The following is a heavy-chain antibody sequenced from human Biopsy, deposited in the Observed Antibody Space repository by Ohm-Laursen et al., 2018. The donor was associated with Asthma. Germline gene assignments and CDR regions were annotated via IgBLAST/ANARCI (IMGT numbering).Heavy chain of an antibody. CDR3: ARAGQCSSTSCYNPGWFDP. CDR2: IYYIGST. V-gene: IGHV4-30-4*01. D-gene: IGHD2-2*01. Sequence: SQTLSLTCTVSGGSISSGAYYWSWVRQPPGKGLEWIGYIYYIGSTYYNPSLKSRVAISLDTSKNRFSLKLGSVTAADTAVYYCARAGQCSSTSCYNPGWFDPWGQGTLVTVSS. CDR1: GGSISSGAYY. J-gene: IGHJ5*02.